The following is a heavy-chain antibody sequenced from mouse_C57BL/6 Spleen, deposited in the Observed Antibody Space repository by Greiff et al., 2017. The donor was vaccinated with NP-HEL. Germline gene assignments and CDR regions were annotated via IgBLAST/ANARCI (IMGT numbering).Heavy chain of an antibody. J-gene: IGHJ2*01. V-gene: IGHV3-6*01. CDR1: GYSITSGYY. Sequence: EVKLVESGPGLVKPSQSLSLSCSVTGYSITSGYYWNWIRQFPGNKLEWMGYISYDGSNNYNPSLKNRISITLDTSKNQFFLKLNSVTTEDTATYYCAREYYGSLDYWGQGTTLTVSS. CDR2: ISYDGSN. D-gene: IGHD1-1*01. CDR3: AREYYGSLDY.